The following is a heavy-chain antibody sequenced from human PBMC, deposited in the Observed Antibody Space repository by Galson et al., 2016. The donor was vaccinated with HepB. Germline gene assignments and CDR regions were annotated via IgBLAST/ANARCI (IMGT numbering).Heavy chain of an antibody. Sequence: SVKVSCKASGDTFSKYAINWVRQAPGQGLEWMGGIIPLFGTTKYAQKFQGRVTITAGESTSTTYMELSSLTSEDTAVYYCARVPLDGPFNIWGQGTMVTVSS. J-gene: IGHJ3*02. CDR3: ARVPLDGPFNI. CDR1: GDTFSKYA. V-gene: IGHV1-69*13. D-gene: IGHD3/OR15-3a*01. CDR2: IIPLFGTT.